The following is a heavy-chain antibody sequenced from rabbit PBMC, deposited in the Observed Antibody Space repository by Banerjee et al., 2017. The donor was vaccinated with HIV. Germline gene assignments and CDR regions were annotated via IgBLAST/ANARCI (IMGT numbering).Heavy chain of an antibody. J-gene: IGHJ3*01. CDR3: ARGLVAGVLDW. Sequence: QEQLVESGGGLVTLGGSLKLTCKASGIDFSSSFWISWVRQTPGKGLEWIGCIYPTYGAGEYASWVNSRFTVCLEKAQNTVFLQMTNLKAADTATYFCARGLVAGVLDWWGQGTLVTVS. V-gene: IGHV1S43*01. D-gene: IGHD3-3*01. CDR2: IYPTYGAG. CDR1: GIDFSSSFW.